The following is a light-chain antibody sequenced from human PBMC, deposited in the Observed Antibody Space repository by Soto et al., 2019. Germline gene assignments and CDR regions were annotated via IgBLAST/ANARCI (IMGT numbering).Light chain of an antibody. V-gene: IGKV1-39*01. CDR3: QQSYSTPRT. Sequence: DIQMTQSPSSLSTSVGDTVTITCRASQSISTYLNWYQQKLGKAPKHLIYAASSLQSGVPSRFSGSGSGTDFTLTISSLQPEDFATYYCQQSYSTPRTFGQGTKVEIK. J-gene: IGKJ1*01. CDR2: AAS. CDR1: QSISTY.